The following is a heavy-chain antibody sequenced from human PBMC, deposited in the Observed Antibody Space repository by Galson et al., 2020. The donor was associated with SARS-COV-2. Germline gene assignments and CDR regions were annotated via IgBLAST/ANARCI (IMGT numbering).Heavy chain of an antibody. J-gene: IGHJ6*02. CDR3: ARGMTAYSDDGLDV. D-gene: IGHD2-21*02. CDR1: GFTFSDHY. Sequence: LKISCAASGFTFSDHYMDWVRQAPGKGLEWVGRSGNKPNFYTTQYAASVKGRFIISRDDSQSSLYLQMNSLKTEDTAVYYCARGMTAYSDDGLDVWGQGTTVTVSS. CDR2: SGNKPNFYTT. V-gene: IGHV3-72*01.